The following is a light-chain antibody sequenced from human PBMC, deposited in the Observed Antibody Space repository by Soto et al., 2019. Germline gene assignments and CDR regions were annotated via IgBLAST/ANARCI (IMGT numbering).Light chain of an antibody. Sequence: EVVLTQSPGTLSLSPRERATLSCRASQSVSSNLAWYQQKPGQTPRLLIYDASNRAAGIPARFSGSGSGTDCTLTISSLEPEDFAVYYCQQRSNWPLTFGGGTKVDIK. CDR1: QSVSSN. CDR2: DAS. V-gene: IGKV3-11*01. J-gene: IGKJ4*01. CDR3: QQRSNWPLT.